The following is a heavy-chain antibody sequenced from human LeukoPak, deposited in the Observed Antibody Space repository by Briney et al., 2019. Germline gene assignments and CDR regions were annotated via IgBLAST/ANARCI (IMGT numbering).Heavy chain of an antibody. CDR1: GGSISSYY. V-gene: IGHV4-59*01. Sequence: SETLSLTCTVSGGSISSYYWSWIRQPPGKGLEWIGYIYYSGSTNYNPSLKSRVTISVDTSKNQFSLKLSSVTAADTAVYYCARGQDLRGSPTIYPFDYWGQGTLVTVSS. CDR3: ARGQDLRGSPTIYPFDY. J-gene: IGHJ4*02. CDR2: IYYSGST. D-gene: IGHD3-9*01.